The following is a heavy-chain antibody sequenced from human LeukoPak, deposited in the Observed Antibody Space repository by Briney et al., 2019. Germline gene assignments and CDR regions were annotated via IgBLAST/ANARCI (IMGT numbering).Heavy chain of an antibody. CDR1: GFTFSSYA. CDR2: ISYDGSNK. J-gene: IGHJ1*01. V-gene: IGHV3-30-3*01. CDR3: ARPVTGNQH. Sequence: HPGRSLRLSCAASGFTFSSYAMHWVRQAPGKRLEWVAVISYDGSNKYYADSVKGRFTISRDNSKNTLYLQMNSLRAEDTAVYYCARPVTGNQHWGQGTLVTVSS. D-gene: IGHD3-10*01.